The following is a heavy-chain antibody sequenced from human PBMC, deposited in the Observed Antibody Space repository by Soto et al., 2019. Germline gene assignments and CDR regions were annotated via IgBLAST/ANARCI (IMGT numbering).Heavy chain of an antibody. V-gene: IGHV3-23*01. CDR1: GVCFCRYS. D-gene: IGHD6-13*01. CDR2: SSGSGGST. J-gene: IGHJ6*02. Sequence: GGSRTLACAACGVCFCRYSTNWERQVPGKGLEWVSASSGSGGSTYYADSVKGRFTISRDNSKNTLYLQMNSLRAEDTAVYYCAKAGSSWYYGMDVWGQGTTVTVSS. CDR3: AKAGSSWYYGMDV.